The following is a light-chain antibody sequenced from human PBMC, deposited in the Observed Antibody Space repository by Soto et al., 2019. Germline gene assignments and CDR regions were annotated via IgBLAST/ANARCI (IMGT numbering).Light chain of an antibody. CDR3: SSYSTGDTVV. V-gene: IGLV2-14*01. J-gene: IGLJ2*01. CDR1: SSDVGAYSY. Sequence: QSALTQPASVSASPGQSIAISCTGTSSDVGAYSYVSWYQQHPGKAPKLMLFEVRIRPSGVSNRFSGSKSGNTASLTISGLQAEDAADYFCSSYSTGDTVVFGGGTKLTVL. CDR2: EVR.